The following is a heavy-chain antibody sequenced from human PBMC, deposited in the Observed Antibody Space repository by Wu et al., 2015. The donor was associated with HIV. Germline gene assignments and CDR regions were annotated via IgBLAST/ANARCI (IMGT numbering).Heavy chain of an antibody. V-gene: IGHV1-69*05. CDR3: ARDLGYDSSGYFSV. J-gene: IGHJ4*02. Sequence: QVQLVQSGAEVKKPGSSVKVSCKASGGTFSSYAITWVRQAPGQGLEWMGGIIPLFHTANYAQKLQGRVTMTTDTSTSTAYMELRSLRSDDTAVYYCARDLGYDSSGYFSVWGQGTLVTVSS. CDR2: IIPLFHTA. CDR1: GGTFSSYA. D-gene: IGHD3-22*01.